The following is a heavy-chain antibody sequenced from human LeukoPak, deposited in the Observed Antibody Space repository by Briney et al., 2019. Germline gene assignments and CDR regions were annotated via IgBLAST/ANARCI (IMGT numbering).Heavy chain of an antibody. V-gene: IGHV3-23*01. D-gene: IGHD2-2*01. CDR3: AKGSDIVVVPAATYDY. CDR1: GFTFSSYA. J-gene: IGHJ4*02. CDR2: ISGSGGST. Sequence: GGSLRLSCAASGFTFSSYAMSWVRQAPGKGLEWVSAISGSGGSTYYADSVKGRFTISRDNSKNTLYLQMNSLRAEGTAVYCCAKGSDIVVVPAATYDYWGQGTLVTVSS.